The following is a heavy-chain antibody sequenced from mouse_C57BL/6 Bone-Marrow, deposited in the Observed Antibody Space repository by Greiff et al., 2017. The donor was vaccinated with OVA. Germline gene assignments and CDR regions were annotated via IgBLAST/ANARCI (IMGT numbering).Heavy chain of an antibody. J-gene: IGHJ4*01. Sequence: QVQLQQPGAELVRPGTSVKLSCKASGYTFTSYWMHWVKQRPGQGLEWIGVIDPSDSYTNYNQKFKGKATLTVDTSSSTAYKQLSSLTSEDSAVYYCARDYYGSLYYAMDYWGQGTSVTVSS. CDR3: ARDYYGSLYYAMDY. CDR1: GYTFTSYW. CDR2: IDPSDSYT. V-gene: IGHV1-59*01. D-gene: IGHD1-1*01.